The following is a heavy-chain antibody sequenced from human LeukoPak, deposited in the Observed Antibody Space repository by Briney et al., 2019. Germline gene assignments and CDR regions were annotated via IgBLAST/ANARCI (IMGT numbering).Heavy chain of an antibody. CDR3: ASIPVAGTDFDP. J-gene: IGHJ5*02. D-gene: IGHD6-19*01. CDR1: GGSINSSNYY. V-gene: IGHV4-39*07. CDR2: IYYSGST. Sequence: PSETLSLTCTVSGGSINSSNYYWGWIRQPPGKGLEWIGSIYYSGSTYYKPSLKSRVTISIDTSKNQFSLKLSSVTAADTAVYYCASIPVAGTDFDPWGQGTLVTVSS.